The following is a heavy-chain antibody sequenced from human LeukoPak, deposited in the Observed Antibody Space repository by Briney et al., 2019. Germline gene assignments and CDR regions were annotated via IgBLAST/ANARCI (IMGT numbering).Heavy chain of an antibody. CDR2: IYYSGST. V-gene: IGHV4-31*03. CDR3: ARDRLPGLDYYYYGMDV. J-gene: IGHJ6*02. CDR1: GGSISSGGYY. D-gene: IGHD3/OR15-3a*01. Sequence: SETLSRTCTVSGGSISSGGYYWSWIRQHPGKGLEWIGYIYYSGSTYYNPSLKSRVTISVDTSKNQFSLKLSSVTAADTAVYYCARDRLPGLDYYYYGMDVWGQGTTVTVSS.